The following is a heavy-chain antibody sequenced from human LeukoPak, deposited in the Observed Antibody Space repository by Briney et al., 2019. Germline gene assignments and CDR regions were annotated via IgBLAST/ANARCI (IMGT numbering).Heavy chain of an antibody. J-gene: IGHJ4*02. CDR1: EFAFSTYN. V-gene: IGHV3-48*02. CDR2: ISTGSSTT. Sequence: GGSLRLSCAASEFAFSTYNMNRVRQAPGKGLEWVSYISTGSSTTYYADSVKGRFTISRDNVENSLYLQMNSLRDEDTAVYYCARVAAGYSVNYFDYWGQGTLVTVSS. CDR3: ARVAAGYSVNYFDY. D-gene: IGHD4-23*01.